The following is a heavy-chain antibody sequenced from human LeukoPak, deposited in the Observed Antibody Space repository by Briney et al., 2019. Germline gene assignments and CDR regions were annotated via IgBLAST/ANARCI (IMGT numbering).Heavy chain of an antibody. CDR1: GFTFSSYW. D-gene: IGHD5-24*01. V-gene: IGHV3-74*01. CDR2: IKSDGSST. Sequence: GGSLRLSCAASGFTFSSYWTHWVRQAPGKGLVWVSRIKSDGSSTSYADSVKGGFTISRDDAKNTLYLQMNSLRAEDTAVYYCARVRKMATSYLDYWGQGTLVTVSS. J-gene: IGHJ4*02. CDR3: ARVRKMATSYLDY.